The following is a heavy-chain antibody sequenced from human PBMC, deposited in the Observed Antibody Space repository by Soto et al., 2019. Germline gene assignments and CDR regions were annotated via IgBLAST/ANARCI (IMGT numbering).Heavy chain of an antibody. Sequence: VQLVQPGAEVKRPGASVKVSCKTSGYTFTNFGLSWVRQAPGQGFEWMGCISAYNGNTNYAQDFQGRVTVTPDPTPRTAYMELRSLRCDDTAVYYCARGGPPIDFWGQGTLVTVSS. J-gene: IGHJ4*02. V-gene: IGHV1-18*01. CDR3: ARGGPPIDF. CDR2: ISAYNGNT. D-gene: IGHD3-16*01. CDR1: GYTFTNFG.